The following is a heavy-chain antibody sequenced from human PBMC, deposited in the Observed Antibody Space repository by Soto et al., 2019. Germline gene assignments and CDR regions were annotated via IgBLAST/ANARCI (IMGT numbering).Heavy chain of an antibody. J-gene: IGHJ6*04. V-gene: IGHV5-51*01. D-gene: IGHD6-6*01. Sequence: GESLQSSCKGSGYSFTSYWIGCVRQMPGKGLEWMGIIYPGDSDTRYSPSFQGQVTISADKSISTAYLQWSSLKASDTAMYYCARHEAARQGYYYGMEVWGEGTKVTVSS. CDR2: IYPGDSDT. CDR3: ARHEAARQGYYYGMEV. CDR1: GYSFTSYW.